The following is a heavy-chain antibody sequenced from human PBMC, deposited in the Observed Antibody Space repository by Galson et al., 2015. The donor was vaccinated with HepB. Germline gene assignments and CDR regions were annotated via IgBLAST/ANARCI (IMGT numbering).Heavy chain of an antibody. D-gene: IGHD5-18*01. CDR1: GDSIGSYY. CDR3: ARVKALWFSSLTVPYYFDS. J-gene: IGHJ4*02. CDR2: FYNDGNT. Sequence: ETLSLTCTVSGDSIGSYYWSWIRQPAGKGLEWIGVFYNDGNTNYNPSLKSRVTISLGTSKNQFSLRLSSVTAADTAVYYCARVKALWFSSLTVPYYFDSWGQGTLVTVSS. V-gene: IGHV4-4*07.